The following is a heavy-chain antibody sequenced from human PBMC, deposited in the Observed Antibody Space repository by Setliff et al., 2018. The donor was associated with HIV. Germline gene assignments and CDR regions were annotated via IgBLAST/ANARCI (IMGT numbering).Heavy chain of an antibody. CDR2: ISPNSGGT. CDR3: VRVFKEGWPVVWFDT. D-gene: IGHD2-21*01. Sequence: GASVKVSCKASGYTFTGYYIHWVRQAPGQGLEWMGRISPNSGGTNYAEKFQGRVTLTSDASTNTLYMELTSLRSDDTAVYYCVRVFKEGWPVVWFDTWGQGTLVTVSS. CDR1: GYTFTGYY. V-gene: IGHV1-2*06. J-gene: IGHJ5*02.